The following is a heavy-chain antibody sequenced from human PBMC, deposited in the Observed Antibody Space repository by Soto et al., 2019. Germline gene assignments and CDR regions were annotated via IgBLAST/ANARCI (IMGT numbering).Heavy chain of an antibody. CDR1: GGTFNNYS. CDR3: ARRRYYDSSGFWFDP. Sequence: ASVKVSCKASGGTFNNYSLSWVLQAPGQGLEWMGGIIPIFGTANYAQKFQGRVTITADESTSTAYMELSSLRSEDTAVYYCARRRYYDSSGFWFDPWGQGTLVTVSS. D-gene: IGHD3-22*01. J-gene: IGHJ5*02. V-gene: IGHV1-69*13. CDR2: IIPIFGTA.